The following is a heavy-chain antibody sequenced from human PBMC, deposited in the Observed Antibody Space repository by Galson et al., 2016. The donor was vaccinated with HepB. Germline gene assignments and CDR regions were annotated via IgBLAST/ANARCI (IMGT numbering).Heavy chain of an antibody. Sequence: SVKVSCKASGYTFTRNGIGWLRQAPGQGLEWIGWISANSGNTNYAQKFQGRVTMTRDTSTSTAYMELRSLRYDDTAVYYCARDVQYACDLWGQGTVVNVSS. CDR3: ARDVQYACDL. J-gene: IGHJ3*01. V-gene: IGHV1-18*01. CDR1: GYTFTRNG. CDR2: ISANSGNT.